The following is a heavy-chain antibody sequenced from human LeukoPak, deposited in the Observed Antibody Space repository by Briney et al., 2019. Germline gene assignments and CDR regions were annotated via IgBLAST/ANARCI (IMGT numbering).Heavy chain of an antibody. CDR2: INSDGSST. Sequence: PGGSLRLSCAASGFTFSSYWMHWVRQAPGKGLVWVSRINSDGSSTSYADSVKGRFTISRDNSKNTLYLQMSSLRAEDTAVYYCVKAEAYYYDSSGSIYFDYWGQGTLVTVSS. V-gene: IGHV3-74*01. D-gene: IGHD3-22*01. J-gene: IGHJ4*02. CDR3: VKAEAYYYDSSGSIYFDY. CDR1: GFTFSSYW.